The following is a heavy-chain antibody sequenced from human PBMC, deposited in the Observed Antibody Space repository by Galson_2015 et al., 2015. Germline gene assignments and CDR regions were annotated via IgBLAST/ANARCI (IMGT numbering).Heavy chain of an antibody. Sequence: SLRLSCAASEFTFSSYYMSWVRQAPGKGLEWVSSISSTTTYIYYADSVKGRFTISRDNAKNSLYLQMNSLGAEDTAVYYCARQILDYDFWSGYYPTNFDDWGQG. J-gene: IGHJ4*02. CDR1: EFTFSSYY. D-gene: IGHD3-3*01. V-gene: IGHV3-21*01. CDR2: ISSTTTYI. CDR3: ARQILDYDFWSGYYPTNFDD.